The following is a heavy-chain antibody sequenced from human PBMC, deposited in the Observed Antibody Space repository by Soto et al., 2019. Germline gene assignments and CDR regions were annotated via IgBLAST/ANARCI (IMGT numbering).Heavy chain of an antibody. V-gene: IGHV4-30-2*01. CDR1: GASISSGVYS. CDR3: AGLRGSGSYSWFDP. J-gene: IGHJ5*02. CDR2: IYHSGST. D-gene: IGHD3-10*01. Sequence: QLQLQESGSGLVKPSQTLSLTCAVSGASISSGVYSWTWVRQPPGKGLEWLGFIYHSGSTYYNPSLKSRVTISVDRSRNQFSLILSSVTAADTAVYYCAGLRGSGSYSWFDPWGQGTLVTVSS.